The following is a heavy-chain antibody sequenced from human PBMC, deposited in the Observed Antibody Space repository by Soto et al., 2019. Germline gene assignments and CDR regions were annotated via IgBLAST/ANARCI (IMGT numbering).Heavy chain of an antibody. D-gene: IGHD6-19*01. CDR2: LNPNSGNA. Sequence: QVQLVQSGAEVKKLGASVKVSCKTSGYTFTSYDIHWVRQATGQGPEWMGWLNPNSGNAVYAQKLQGRITMTRNTSMSTAYMERSSLRPEDTAVYYCARTRVGAVAGTWGQGTLVTVSS. CDR3: ARTRVGAVAGT. V-gene: IGHV1-8*01. CDR1: GYTFTSYD. J-gene: IGHJ5*02.